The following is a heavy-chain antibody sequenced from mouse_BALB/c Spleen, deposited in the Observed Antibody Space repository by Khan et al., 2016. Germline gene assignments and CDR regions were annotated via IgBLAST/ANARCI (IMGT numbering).Heavy chain of an antibody. J-gene: IGHJ1*01. V-gene: IGHV4-1*02. CDR3: ASAFWYFDV. CDR2: INPDRSTI. Sequence: EVKLLESGGGLVQPGGSLKLSCAASGFDFSRYWMSWVRQAPGKGLEWIGEINPDRSTINYTPFLKDKFIITSDNDKHTLYLQMSKVRYEDTAHYCGASAFWYFDVWGEGTTVTVSS. CDR1: GFDFSRYW.